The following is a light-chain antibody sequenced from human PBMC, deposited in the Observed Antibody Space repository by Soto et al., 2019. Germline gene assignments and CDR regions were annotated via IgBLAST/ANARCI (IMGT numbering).Light chain of an antibody. CDR2: GAS. V-gene: IGKV3-15*01. CDR3: QQYNEWPPT. CDR1: QSVATN. J-gene: IGKJ1*01. Sequence: MTRSPATLSVTPGETVTLPCRASQSVATNLAWYQQRPGQAPRLLIYGASKRAIGLPARFSGSGSGTEFTLTISSLQSEDFAVYYCQQYNEWPPTLGQGTKVDI.